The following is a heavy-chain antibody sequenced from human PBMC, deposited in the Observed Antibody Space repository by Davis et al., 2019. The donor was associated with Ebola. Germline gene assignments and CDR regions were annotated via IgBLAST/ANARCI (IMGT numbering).Heavy chain of an antibody. V-gene: IGHV3-7*03. CDR3: ARDGYYYDISGYYYSDAFDI. D-gene: IGHD3-22*01. CDR2: IKQDGSEK. Sequence: GESLKISCAASGFTFSSYWMSWVRQAPGKGLEWVANIKQDGSEKYYVDSVKGRFTISRDNAKNSLYLQMNSLRAEDTAVYYCARDGYYYDISGYYYSDAFDIWGQGTMVTVS. CDR1: GFTFSSYW. J-gene: IGHJ3*02.